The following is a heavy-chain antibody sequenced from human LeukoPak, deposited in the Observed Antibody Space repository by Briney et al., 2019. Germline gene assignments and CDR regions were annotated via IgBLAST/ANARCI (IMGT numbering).Heavy chain of an antibody. CDR2: IKQDGSEK. D-gene: IGHD2/OR15-2a*01. CDR3: ARDRNTAFDY. V-gene: IGHV3-7*01. Sequence: GGSVRLSCADSGFTFSSYWMSWVRQAPGKGLEWVANIKQDGSEKYYVDSVKGRFTISRDNAKNSLYLQMNSLRAEDTAVYYCARDRNTAFDYWGQGTLVTVSS. J-gene: IGHJ4*02. CDR1: GFTFSSYW.